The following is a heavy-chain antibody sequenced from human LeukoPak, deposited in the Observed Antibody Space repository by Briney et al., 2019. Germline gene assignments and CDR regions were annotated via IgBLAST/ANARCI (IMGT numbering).Heavy chain of an antibody. V-gene: IGHV4-4*02. CDR2: IYHSGST. CDR1: GGSISSSNW. Sequence: SETLSLTCAVSGGSISSSNWWSWVRQPPGKGLEWIGEIYHSGSTNYNPSLRSRVTISLDTSKNQFSLKLSSVTAADTAVYYCAGPDTVKGDTLGYWGQGTLVTVSS. J-gene: IGHJ4*02. D-gene: IGHD5-18*01. CDR3: AGPDTVKGDTLGY.